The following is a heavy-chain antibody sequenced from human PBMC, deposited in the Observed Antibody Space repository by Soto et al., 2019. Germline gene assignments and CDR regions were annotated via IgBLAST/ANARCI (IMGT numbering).Heavy chain of an antibody. CDR1: GGSISSGGYY. J-gene: IGHJ5*02. CDR3: AREDIVVVPAEGSWFDP. Sequence: SETLSLTCTVSGGSISSGGYYWSWIRQHPGKGLEWIGYIYYSGSTYCNPSLKSRVTISVDTSKNQFSLKLSSVTAADTAVYYCAREDIVVVPAEGSWFDPWGQGTLVTVSS. D-gene: IGHD2-2*01. V-gene: IGHV4-31*03. CDR2: IYYSGST.